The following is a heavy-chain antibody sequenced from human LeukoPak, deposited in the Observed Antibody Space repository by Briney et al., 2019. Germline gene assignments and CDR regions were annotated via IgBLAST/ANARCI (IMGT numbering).Heavy chain of an antibody. Sequence: SETLSLTCTVSGGSIGSYYWSWIRQPPGKGLEWIGYIYYSGSTNYNPSLKSRVTISVDTSKNQFSLKLSSVTAADTAVYYCARGYSYGLNWFDPWGQGTLVTVSS. V-gene: IGHV4-59*01. CDR2: IYYSGST. J-gene: IGHJ5*02. D-gene: IGHD5-18*01. CDR3: ARGYSYGLNWFDP. CDR1: GGSIGSYY.